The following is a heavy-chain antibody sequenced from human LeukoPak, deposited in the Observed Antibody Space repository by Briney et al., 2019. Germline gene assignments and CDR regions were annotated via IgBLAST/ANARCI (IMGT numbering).Heavy chain of an antibody. V-gene: IGHV1-18*01. D-gene: IGHD4-23*01. J-gene: IGHJ4*02. CDR2: ISAYNGNT. Sequence: ASVKVSCKASGYTLTSYGISWVRQAPGQGLEWMGWISAYNGNTNYAQKLQGRVTMTTDTSTSTAYMELRSLRSDDTAVYYCARLSLRWNYFDYWGQGTLVTVSS. CDR3: ARLSLRWNYFDY. CDR1: GYTLTSYG.